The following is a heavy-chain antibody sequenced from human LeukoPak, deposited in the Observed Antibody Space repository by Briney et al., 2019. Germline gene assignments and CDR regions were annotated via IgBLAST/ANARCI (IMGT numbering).Heavy chain of an antibody. D-gene: IGHD6-13*01. Sequence: GGSLRLSCAASGFTFSGYWMSWVRQAPGKGLEWVANIKQDGSEKYYVDSVKGRFTISRDNAKNSLYLQMNSLRAEDTAVYYCAHEPIAAAGTFGYYFDYWGQGTLVTVSS. J-gene: IGHJ4*02. CDR2: IKQDGSEK. V-gene: IGHV3-7*01. CDR1: GFTFSGYW. CDR3: AHEPIAAAGTFGYYFDY.